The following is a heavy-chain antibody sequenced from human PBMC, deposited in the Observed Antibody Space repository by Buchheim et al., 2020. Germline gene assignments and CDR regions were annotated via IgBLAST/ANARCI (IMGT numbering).Heavy chain of an antibody. D-gene: IGHD5-12*01. V-gene: IGHV3-33*01. Sequence: QVQLVESGGGVVQPGRSLRLSCAASGFTFSTYGMHWVRQAPGKGLEWVAVIRYDGSDKYYADSVKGRFTISRDNSKNTLYLQMNNLRAEDSDVYYCARILEGSGYDYFDYWGQGTL. CDR1: GFTFSTYG. CDR3: ARILEGSGYDYFDY. CDR2: IRYDGSDK. J-gene: IGHJ4*02.